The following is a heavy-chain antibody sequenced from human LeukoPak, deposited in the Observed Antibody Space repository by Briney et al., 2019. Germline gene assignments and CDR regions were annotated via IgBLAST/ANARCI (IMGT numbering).Heavy chain of an antibody. CDR3: TTVTHFYL. V-gene: IGHV3-15*05. CDR1: GFSFGGAW. Sequence: GGSLRLSCATSGFSFGGAWLSWVRQAPGKGLEWIGRIQHGGTMHYAAPLSGRFTISRDDSKATLYLHMNNLKTEVTAIYYCTTVTHFYLGGQGILVTVSS. J-gene: IGHJ4*02. D-gene: IGHD2/OR15-2a*01. CDR2: IQHGGTM.